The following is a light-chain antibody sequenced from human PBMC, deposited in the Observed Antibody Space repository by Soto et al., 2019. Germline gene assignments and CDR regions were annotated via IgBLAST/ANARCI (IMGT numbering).Light chain of an antibody. CDR1: QSVSSN. CDR2: GAS. J-gene: IGKJ1*01. CDR3: QQYNNWPPT. V-gene: IGKV3-15*01. Sequence: IVMTQSPATLSVSPGERATLSCRARQSVSSNLAWYQQKPCQAPRLLIYGASTRATGIPARFSGSGSGTEFTRTISSLQSEDFAVYYCQQYNNWPPTFGQGTKVEIK.